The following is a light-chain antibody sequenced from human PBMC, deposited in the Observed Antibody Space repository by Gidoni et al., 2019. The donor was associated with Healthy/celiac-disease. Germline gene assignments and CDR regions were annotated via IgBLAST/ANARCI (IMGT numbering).Light chain of an antibody. J-gene: IGKJ3*01. CDR2: VGS. Sequence: DRVRTQSPLSLPVPPGEPAPISCRSSQSLLHSNGYNYLDWDLQKPVQSPQLLCYVGSNLASGVPDRFIGSGSGTDFTLIIIRVEAADVGVYYCMQALQTPFTFGPGTKVDI. CDR3: MQALQTPFT. V-gene: IGKV2-28*01. CDR1: QSLLHSNGYNY.